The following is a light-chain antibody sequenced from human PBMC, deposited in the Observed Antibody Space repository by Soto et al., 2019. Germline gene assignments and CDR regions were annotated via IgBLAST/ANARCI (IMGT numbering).Light chain of an antibody. CDR2: DAS. Sequence: IQMTQSPSSLSASVEDRVIITCRASQSISNHLNWYQQKPGKAPKLLIYDASSLESGVPSRFRGSGSETEFTLTISGLQPDDFATYYCQQFIDGWTFGQGTKVDIK. V-gene: IGKV1D-13*01. CDR1: QSISNH. CDR3: QQFIDGWT. J-gene: IGKJ1*01.